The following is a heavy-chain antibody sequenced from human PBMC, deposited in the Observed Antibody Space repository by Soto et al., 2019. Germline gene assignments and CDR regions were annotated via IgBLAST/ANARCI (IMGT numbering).Heavy chain of an antibody. CDR2: ISYDGSNK. D-gene: IGHD6-19*01. CDR1: GFTFSSYA. J-gene: IGHJ4*02. V-gene: IGHV3-30-3*01. CDR3: ARGARGAVAGTIDY. Sequence: QVQLVESGGGVVQPGRSLRLSCAASGFTFSSYAMHWGSQAPGKGLEWVAIISYDGSNKYYADSVKGRFTISRDNSKNTLYLQMNSLRAEDTAVYYCARGARGAVAGTIDYWCQGTLVTVSS.